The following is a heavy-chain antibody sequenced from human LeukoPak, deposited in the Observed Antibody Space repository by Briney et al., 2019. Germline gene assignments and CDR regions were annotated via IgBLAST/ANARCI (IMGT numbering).Heavy chain of an antibody. D-gene: IGHD5-18*01. CDR1: GFTFSSYA. CDR2: ISSNGGST. Sequence: GGSLRLSCAASGFTFSSYAMHWVRQAPGKGLEYVSAISSNGGSTYYANSVKGRFTISRDNSKNTLYLQMGSLRAEDMAVYYCARDGGPRGYSYGLDYWGQGTLATVSS. CDR3: ARDGGPRGYSYGLDY. V-gene: IGHV3-64*01. J-gene: IGHJ4*02.